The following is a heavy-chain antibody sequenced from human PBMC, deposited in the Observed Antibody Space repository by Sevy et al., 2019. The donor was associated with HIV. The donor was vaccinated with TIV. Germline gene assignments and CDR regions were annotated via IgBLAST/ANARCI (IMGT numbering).Heavy chain of an antibody. CDR1: GFNFNNYA. D-gene: IGHD3-22*01. Sequence: GVLRLSCKASGFNFNNYAMSWVRQAPGKGLEWVSTISGSGGRTYTAESVRGRLTISRDNSKRTVYLQMNSLRGDDTAIYYCAKDPYSSGEYFQKWGQGARVTVSS. J-gene: IGHJ1*01. CDR3: AKDPYSSGEYFQK. CDR2: ISGSGGRT. V-gene: IGHV3-23*01.